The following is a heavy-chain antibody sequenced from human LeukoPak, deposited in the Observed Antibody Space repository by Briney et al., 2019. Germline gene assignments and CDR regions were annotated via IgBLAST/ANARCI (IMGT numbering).Heavy chain of an antibody. CDR1: GGSISSHY. CDR2: IYTSGST. Sequence: SETLSLTCTVSGGSISSHYWSWIRQPAGKGLEWIGRIYTSGSTNYNASLKSRVSMSVDTSKNQFSLKLSSVTAADTAVFYCARENSGSYREFDYWGQGTLVTVSS. D-gene: IGHD1-26*01. CDR3: ARENSGSYREFDY. V-gene: IGHV4-4*07. J-gene: IGHJ4*02.